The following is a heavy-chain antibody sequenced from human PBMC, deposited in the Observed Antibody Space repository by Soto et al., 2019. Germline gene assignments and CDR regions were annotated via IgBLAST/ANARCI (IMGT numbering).Heavy chain of an antibody. CDR3: ARVNYGDYYYGMDV. J-gene: IGHJ6*02. D-gene: IGHD4-17*01. CDR1: GGSINYSY. Sequence: SETLSLTCTVSGGSINYSYWTWVRQPPGKGLEWIGYISYTGSANYNASLKSRLTISVDTSKNQFSLKLSSVTAADTALYYCARVNYGDYYYGMDVWGQGTTVTVSS. V-gene: IGHV4-59*01. CDR2: ISYTGSA.